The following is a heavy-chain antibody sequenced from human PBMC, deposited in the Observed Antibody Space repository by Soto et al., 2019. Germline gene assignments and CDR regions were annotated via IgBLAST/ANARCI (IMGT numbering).Heavy chain of an antibody. Sequence: EVHLLESGGGLVQPGGSLRLSCTASGFTFSSYVMTWVRQAPGRGLEGVSGITASGGRTYYADSVKGRFTISRDNSKSTLYLQMNSLRAEDTAVYYCATDTRYADYVRWFDSWGQGTLVTVSS. CDR1: GFTFSSYV. CDR2: ITASGGRT. D-gene: IGHD4-17*01. CDR3: ATDTRYADYVRWFDS. J-gene: IGHJ5*01. V-gene: IGHV3-23*01.